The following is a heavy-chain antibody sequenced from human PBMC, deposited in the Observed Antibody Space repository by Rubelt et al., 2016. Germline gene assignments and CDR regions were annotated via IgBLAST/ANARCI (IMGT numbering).Heavy chain of an antibody. CDR3: ARGLDES. CDR2: LYAGGSS. CDR1: GFAVSSNY. V-gene: IGHV3-66*01. Sequence: EVQLVESGGGLVQPGGSLRLSCAASGFAVSSNYMSWVRQAPGKGLEWVSILYAGGSSYYADSVKGRFIISRANSKNPLDLQMNSRGVEEPAVYYCARGLDESWGQGTLVTVSS. J-gene: IGHJ5*02. D-gene: IGHD3/OR15-3a*01.